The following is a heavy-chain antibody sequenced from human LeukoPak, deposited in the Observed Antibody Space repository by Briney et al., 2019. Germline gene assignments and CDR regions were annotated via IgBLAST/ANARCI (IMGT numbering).Heavy chain of an antibody. V-gene: IGHV1-8*01. D-gene: IGHD3-9*01. CDR3: ARGQVLRYFDWLSNYYYGMDV. Sequence: GASVKVSCKASGYTFTSYDINWLRQATGQGLEWMGWMNPNSGNTGYAQKFQGRVTMTRNTSISTAYMELSSLRSEDTAVYYCARGQVLRYFDWLSNYYYGMDVWGQGTTVTVSS. J-gene: IGHJ6*02. CDR2: MNPNSGNT. CDR1: GYTFTSYD.